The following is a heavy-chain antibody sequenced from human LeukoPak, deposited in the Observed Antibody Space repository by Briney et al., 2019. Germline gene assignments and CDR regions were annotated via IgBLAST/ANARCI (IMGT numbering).Heavy chain of an antibody. CDR3: AKVYYGDYVWAFDI. D-gene: IGHD4-17*01. CDR2: IHKDGSST. CDR1: GFSFSSYW. J-gene: IGHJ3*02. V-gene: IGHV3-74*01. Sequence: GGSLRLSCAASGFSFSSYWMHWVRQAPGKGPVWVSRIHKDGSSTGHADSVKGRFTISRDNSKNTLYLQMNSLRAEDTAVYYCAKVYYGDYVWAFDIWGQGTMVTVSS.